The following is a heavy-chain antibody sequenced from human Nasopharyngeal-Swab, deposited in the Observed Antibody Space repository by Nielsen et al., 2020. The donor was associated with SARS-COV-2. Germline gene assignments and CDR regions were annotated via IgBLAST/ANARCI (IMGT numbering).Heavy chain of an antibody. CDR2: IYHSGST. D-gene: IGHD3-22*01. CDR1: GGSISSSNW. CDR3: AKAMTLRWLDAFDI. Sequence: GSLRLSCAVSGGSISSSNWWSWVRQPPGKGLEWIGEIYHSGSTNYNPSLKSRVTISVDKSKNQFSLKLSSVTAADTAVYYCAKAMTLRWLDAFDIWGQGTMVTVSS. J-gene: IGHJ3*02. V-gene: IGHV4-4*02.